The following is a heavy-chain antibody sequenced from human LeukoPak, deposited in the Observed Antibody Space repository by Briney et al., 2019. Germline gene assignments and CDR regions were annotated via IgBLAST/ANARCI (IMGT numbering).Heavy chain of an antibody. CDR3: ARLGEVWGSYPYCYYAMDA. CDR2: IHPADSDT. J-gene: IGHJ6*02. D-gene: IGHD3-16*01. CDR1: GYSFSSYW. Sequence: GESLKISCKGSGYSFSSYWIGWVRQMPGKGLEWMGIIHPADSDTRYSPSFQGQVTISADKSITTAYLQWSSLKASDIAMYYCARLGEVWGSYPYCYYAMDAWGQGTTVTVSS. V-gene: IGHV5-51*01.